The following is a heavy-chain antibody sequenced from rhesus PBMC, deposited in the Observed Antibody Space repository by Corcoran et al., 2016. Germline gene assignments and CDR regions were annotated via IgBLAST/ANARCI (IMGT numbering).Heavy chain of an antibody. CDR1: GYSISSGYG. CDR2: FGGSSGST. D-gene: IGHD5-30*01. V-gene: IGHV4-127*01. Sequence: QVQLQESGPGLVKPSETLSLTCAVSGYSISSGYGWSWIRQPPGKGLEWIGYFGGSSGSTNYNPSLKSRVTISKDTSKNQFSLKLTSVTAADTAGYFCARDRGYSPFDYWGQGVLVTVSS. CDR3: ARDRGYSPFDY. J-gene: IGHJ4*01.